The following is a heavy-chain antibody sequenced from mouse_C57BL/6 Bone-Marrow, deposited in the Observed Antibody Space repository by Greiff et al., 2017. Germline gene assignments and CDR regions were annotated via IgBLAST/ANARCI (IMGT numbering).Heavy chain of an antibody. V-gene: IGHV8-12*01. Sequence: QVTLKVSGPGLLQSSQTLSLTCSFSGFSLSTSGMGVSWIRQPSGKGLEWLAHIYWDDDKRYNPSLKSRLTISKDTSRNQVFLKITSVDTADTATYYCARAAYYSNSWFAYWGQGTLVTVSA. D-gene: IGHD2-5*01. CDR2: IYWDDDK. CDR1: GFSLSTSGMG. CDR3: ARAAYYSNSWFAY. J-gene: IGHJ3*01.